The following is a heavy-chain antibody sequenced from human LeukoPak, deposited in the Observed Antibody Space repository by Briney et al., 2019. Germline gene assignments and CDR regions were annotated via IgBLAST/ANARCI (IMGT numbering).Heavy chain of an antibody. CDR1: GGSISSGSYY. J-gene: IGHJ4*02. D-gene: IGHD1-14*01. CDR2: IYYSGST. Sequence: PSETLSLTCTVSGGSISSGSYYWSWIRQHPGKGLEWIGYIYYSGSTYYNPSLKSRVTISVDTSKNQFSLKLSSVTAADTAVYYCARGWRTGIDCWGQGTLVTVSS. CDR3: ARGWRTGIDC. V-gene: IGHV4-31*03.